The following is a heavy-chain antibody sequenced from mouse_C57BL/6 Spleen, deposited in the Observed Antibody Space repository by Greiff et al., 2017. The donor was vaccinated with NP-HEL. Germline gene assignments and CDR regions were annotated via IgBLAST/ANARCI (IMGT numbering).Heavy chain of an antibody. CDR1: GYTFTSYW. CDR2: IDPSDSYT. D-gene: IGHD1-1*01. J-gene: IGHJ1*03. CDR3: ARRGYYGSSTWYFDV. Sequence: QVQLQQPGAELVKPGASVKLSCKASGYTFTSYWLQWVKQRPGQGLEWIGEIDPSDSYTNYNQKFKGKATLTVDTSSSTAYMQLSSLTSEDSAVYYCARRGYYGSSTWYFDVWGTGTTVTVSS. V-gene: IGHV1-50*01.